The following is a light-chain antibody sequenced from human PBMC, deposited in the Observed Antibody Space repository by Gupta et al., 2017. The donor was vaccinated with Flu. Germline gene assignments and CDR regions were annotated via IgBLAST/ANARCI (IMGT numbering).Light chain of an antibody. CDR1: QGIGDS. Sequence: DIQLTQSPSFLSASVGDRVTITCRASQGIGDSLAWYQQKPGQAPKLLIYSASTLQSGVPSRVSGSGSGTEFTLTVSSLQPEDFATYYCQQLSSYPRTLGQGTKVEIK. CDR2: SAS. V-gene: IGKV1-9*01. CDR3: QQLSSYPRT. J-gene: IGKJ1*01.